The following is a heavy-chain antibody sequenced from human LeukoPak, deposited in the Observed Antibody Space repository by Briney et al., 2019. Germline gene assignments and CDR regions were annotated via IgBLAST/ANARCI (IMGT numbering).Heavy chain of an antibody. CDR1: GFIFSLYW. Sequence: GGSLRLSCKASGFIFSLYWMHWVRQAPGKGLEWVSGISWNSGSIGYADSVKGRFTISRDNAKNSLYLQMNSLRAEDTALYYCAKALTPPNYYDSSGYDYWGQGTLVTVSS. CDR3: AKALTPPNYYDSSGYDY. V-gene: IGHV3-9*01. D-gene: IGHD3-22*01. J-gene: IGHJ4*02. CDR2: ISWNSGSI.